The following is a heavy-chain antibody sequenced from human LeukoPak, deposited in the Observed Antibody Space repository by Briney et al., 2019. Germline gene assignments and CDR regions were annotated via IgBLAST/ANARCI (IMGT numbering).Heavy chain of an antibody. CDR3: ARVAYSSGWAVGYYYYMDV. CDR1: GGSISSYY. CDR2: IYYSGST. D-gene: IGHD6-19*01. V-gene: IGHV4-59*01. Sequence: SETLSLTCTVSGGSISSYYWSWIRQPPGKGLEWIGYIYYSGSTNYSPSLKSRVTISVDTSKNQFSLKLSSVTAADTAVYYCARVAYSSGWAVGYYYYMDVWGKGTTVTISS. J-gene: IGHJ6*03.